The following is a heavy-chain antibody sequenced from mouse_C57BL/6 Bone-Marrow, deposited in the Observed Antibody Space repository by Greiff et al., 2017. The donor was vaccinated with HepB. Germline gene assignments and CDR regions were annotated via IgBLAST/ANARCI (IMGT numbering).Heavy chain of an antibody. V-gene: IGHV1-26*01. CDR3: ARVGWYFDV. CDR1: GYTFTDYY. Sequence: VQLQQSGPELVKPGASVKISCKASGYTFTDYYMNWVKQSHGKSLEWIGDINPNNGGTSYNQKFKGKATLTVDKSSSTAYMELRSLTSEDSAVYYCARVGWYFDVWGTGTTVTVSS. CDR2: INPNNGGT. J-gene: IGHJ1*03.